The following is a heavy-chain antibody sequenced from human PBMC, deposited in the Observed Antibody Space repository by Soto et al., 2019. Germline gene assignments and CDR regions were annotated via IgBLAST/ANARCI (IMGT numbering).Heavy chain of an antibody. J-gene: IGHJ4*02. Sequence: QVQLVESGGDLVKPGGSLRLSCAASGYTFSDYYMSWIRQAPGKGLEWISYIDTSGPKIYYTDSVKGRFTITRDNAKNLLYLEMNSGRDEDTAVYYCASHYDMWSGYLSPVDYWGQGTLVTVSS. CDR3: ASHYDMWSGYLSPVDY. V-gene: IGHV3-11*01. D-gene: IGHD3-3*01. CDR2: IDTSGPKI. CDR1: GYTFSDYY.